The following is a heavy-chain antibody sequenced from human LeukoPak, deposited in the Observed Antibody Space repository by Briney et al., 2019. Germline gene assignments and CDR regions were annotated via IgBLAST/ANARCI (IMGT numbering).Heavy chain of an antibody. J-gene: IGHJ4*02. CDR3: ARDGDIVGATPTYYFDY. Sequence: ASVKVSCKVSGYTLTELSMHWVRQAPGKGLEWMGGFDPEDGETIYAQKFQGRVTMTRDMSTSTVYMELSSLRSEDTAVYYCARDGDIVGATPTYYFDYWGQGTLVTVSS. CDR1: GYTLTELS. V-gene: IGHV1-24*01. CDR2: FDPEDGET. D-gene: IGHD1-26*01.